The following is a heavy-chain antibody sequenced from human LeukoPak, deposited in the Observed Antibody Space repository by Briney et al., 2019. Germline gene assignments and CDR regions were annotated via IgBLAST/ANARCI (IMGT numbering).Heavy chain of an antibody. CDR2: IYYSGST. J-gene: IGHJ6*02. CDR3: ARDSPYYYGMDV. CDR1: GGSISSYY. V-gene: IGHV4-59*01. Sequence: PSETLSLTCTVSGGSISSYYWSWIRQPPGKGLEWIGYIYYSGSTNYNPSLKSRVTISVDTSKNQFSLKLSSVTAADTAVYYRARDSPYYYGMDVWGQGTTVTVSS.